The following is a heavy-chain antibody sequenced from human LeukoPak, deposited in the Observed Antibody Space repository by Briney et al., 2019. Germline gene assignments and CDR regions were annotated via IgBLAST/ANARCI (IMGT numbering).Heavy chain of an antibody. V-gene: IGHV1-18*01. CDR1: GYTFTSYG. J-gene: IGHJ3*02. CDR2: ISAYNGNT. D-gene: IGHD3-22*01. Sequence: SVKVSCKASGYTFTSYGISWVRQAPGQGLEWMGWISAYNGNTNYAQKLQGRVTMTTDTSTSTAYMELRSLRSDDTAVYYCASGRGYYDSSGYLGAFDIWGQGTMVTVSS. CDR3: ASGRGYYDSSGYLGAFDI.